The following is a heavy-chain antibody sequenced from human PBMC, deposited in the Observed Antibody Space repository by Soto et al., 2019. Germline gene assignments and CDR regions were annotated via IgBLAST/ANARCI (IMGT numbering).Heavy chain of an antibody. Sequence: SETLSLTCAVSGYSISSGLHWGWIRQPPGKGLEWIGTIYRGGITYYNPSLKSRVTISIDTSKNHFSLRLSSVTATDTAVYFCAIGNPDWLDPCGQGTLVTVYS. J-gene: IGHJ5*02. CDR2: IYRGGIT. D-gene: IGHD1-1*01. V-gene: IGHV4-38-2*01. CDR3: AIGNPDWLDP. CDR1: GYSISSGLH.